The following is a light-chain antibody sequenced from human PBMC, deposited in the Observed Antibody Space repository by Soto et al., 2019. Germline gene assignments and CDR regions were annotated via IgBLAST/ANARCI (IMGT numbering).Light chain of an antibody. Sequence: EIGLTQSPGTLSLAPGERATLSCRASQSVSSSYLAWYQQKPGQAPRLLIYGASSRATGIPDRFSGSGSGTDFTLTMSRLEPEDFAVYYCQQYDSSPLTFGGGTKVEIK. V-gene: IGKV3-20*01. CDR2: GAS. J-gene: IGKJ4*01. CDR3: QQYDSSPLT. CDR1: QSVSSSY.